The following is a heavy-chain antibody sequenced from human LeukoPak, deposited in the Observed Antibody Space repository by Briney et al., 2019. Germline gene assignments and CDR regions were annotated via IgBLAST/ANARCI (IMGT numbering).Heavy chain of an antibody. CDR1: GGSISSYY. CDR3: ARDGIVGATPAYGMDV. D-gene: IGHD1-26*01. Sequence: PSETLSLTCTVSGGSISSYYWSWIRQPPGKGLEWIGYTYYSGSTNYNPSLKSRVTISVDTSKNQFSLKLSSVTAADTAVYYCARDGIVGATPAYGMDVWGQGTTVTVSS. V-gene: IGHV4-59*01. J-gene: IGHJ6*02. CDR2: TYYSGST.